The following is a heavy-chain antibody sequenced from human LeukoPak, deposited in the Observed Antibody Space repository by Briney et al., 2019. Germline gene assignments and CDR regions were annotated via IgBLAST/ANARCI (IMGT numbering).Heavy chain of an antibody. CDR2: IYHRGTT. J-gene: IGHJ6*03. CDR3: ARVRDPYYYYMDV. V-gene: IGHV4-59*12. D-gene: IGHD5-24*01. Sequence: SETLSLTCTVSGGSISGYYWSWIRQPPGKGLEWIGYIYHRGTTYYNPSLESRVTISVDRSKNQFSLKLSSVTAADTAMFYCARVRDPYYYYMDVWGKGTTVTVSS. CDR1: GGSISGYY.